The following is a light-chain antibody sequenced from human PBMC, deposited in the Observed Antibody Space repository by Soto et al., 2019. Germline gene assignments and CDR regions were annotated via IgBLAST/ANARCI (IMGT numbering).Light chain of an antibody. CDR2: GGS. J-gene: IGKJ1*01. CDR1: QSVSSSY. CDR3: QQYDRSPWT. V-gene: IGKV3-20*01. Sequence: EIVLTQSPGTLSLSPGERATLSCRASQSVSSSYLAWYQQKPGQAPRLLLYGGSSRATGIPDRFRGSGAGTDFTLTISRLEPEDSAVYYCQQYDRSPWTFGQGTNVEIK.